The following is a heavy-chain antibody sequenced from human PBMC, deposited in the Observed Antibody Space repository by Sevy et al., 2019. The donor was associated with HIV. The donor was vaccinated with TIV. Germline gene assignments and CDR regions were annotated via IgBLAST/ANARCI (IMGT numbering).Heavy chain of an antibody. D-gene: IGHD4-4*01. CDR3: ARGTVTTTPPDY. CDR1: GFTFSSYA. Sequence: GGSLRLSCAASGFTFSSYAMHWVRQAPGKGLEWVAVISYDGSNKYYADSVKGRFTISRDNSKNTLYLQMNSLGAEDTAVYYCARGTVTTTPPDYWGQGTLVTVSS. V-gene: IGHV3-30*04. J-gene: IGHJ4*02. CDR2: ISYDGSNK.